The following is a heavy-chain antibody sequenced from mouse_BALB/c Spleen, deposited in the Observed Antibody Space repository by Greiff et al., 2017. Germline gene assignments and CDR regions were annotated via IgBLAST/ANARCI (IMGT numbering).Heavy chain of an antibody. CDR1: GFTFSSYA. J-gene: IGHJ2*01. Sequence: EVQLMESGGGLVKPGGSLKLSCAASGFTFSSYAMSWVRQTPEKRLEWVASISSGGSTYYPDSVKGRFTISRDTARNTLYLQMSSLRSEDTAMYYCARAPLYSYYFDYWGQGTTLTVSS. V-gene: IGHV5-6-5*01. CDR2: ISSGGST. D-gene: IGHD3-1*01. CDR3: ARAPLYSYYFDY.